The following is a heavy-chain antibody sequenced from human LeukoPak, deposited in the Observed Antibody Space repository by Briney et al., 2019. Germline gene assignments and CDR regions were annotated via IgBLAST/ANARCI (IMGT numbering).Heavy chain of an antibody. Sequence: SETLSPTSPVPGGSIISYYGSWIRHPAGRELKWIGRIYTSGSTNYNPSLKSRVTMSVDTSKNQFSPKLSSVTAADTAVYYCARVPSGYYYLDYWGQGTLVTVSS. V-gene: IGHV4-4*07. CDR2: IYTSGST. CDR3: ARVPSGYYYLDY. J-gene: IGHJ4*02. D-gene: IGHD3-22*01. CDR1: GGSIISYY.